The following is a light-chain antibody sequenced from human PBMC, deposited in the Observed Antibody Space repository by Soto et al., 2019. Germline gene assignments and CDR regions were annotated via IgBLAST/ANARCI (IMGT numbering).Light chain of an antibody. J-gene: IGLJ1*01. V-gene: IGLV2-14*01. CDR2: EVT. Sequence: QSALTQPASVSGSPGQSIAISCTGTSSDVGSHNHVSWYQQYPGKAPKLIIYEVTNRPSGVSARFSGSKFGSTASLTISGLQAEDEGEYYCSSYTSRSTLYVFGTGTKVTVL. CDR3: SSYTSRSTLYV. CDR1: SSDVGSHNH.